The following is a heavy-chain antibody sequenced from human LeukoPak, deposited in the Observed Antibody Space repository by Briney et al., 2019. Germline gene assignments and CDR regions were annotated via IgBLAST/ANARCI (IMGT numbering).Heavy chain of an antibody. CDR2: IYTSGST. CDR3: ARWYYDFWSGYPNPMGFDP. D-gene: IGHD3-3*01. CDR1: GGSISSYY. V-gene: IGHV4-4*09. J-gene: IGHJ5*02. Sequence: PSETLSLTCTVSGGSISSYYWSWIRQPPGKGLERIGYIYTSGSTNYNPSLKSRVTISVDTSKNQFSLKLSSVTAADTAVYYCARWYYDFWSGYPNPMGFDPWGQGTLVTVSS.